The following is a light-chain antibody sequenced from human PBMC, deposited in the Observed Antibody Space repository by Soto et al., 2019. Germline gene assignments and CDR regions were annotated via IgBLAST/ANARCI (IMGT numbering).Light chain of an antibody. CDR1: QDISNY. V-gene: IGKV1-33*01. Sequence: DIQMTQSPSSLSASVGDRVTITCPASQDISNYLNWYQRKPGKAPKLLSYAASNLDTGVPSRFSGSGSGTEFTFTISSLQPEDIATYYCQHYNNLLGTFGQGTKVDIK. CDR2: AAS. CDR3: QHYNNLLGT. J-gene: IGKJ1*01.